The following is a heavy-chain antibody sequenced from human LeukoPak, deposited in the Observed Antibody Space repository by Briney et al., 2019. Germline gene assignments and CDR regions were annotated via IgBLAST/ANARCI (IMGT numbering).Heavy chain of an antibody. J-gene: IGHJ4*02. CDR1: GFTFHQYA. CDR2: ISWNSGSI. Sequence: GGSLRLSCAASGFTFHQYAIHWVRQVPGKGLEWVSGISWNSGSIGYADSVKGQFTISRDSAKNSVYLQMNSLRPEDTALYYCAKDKAPLYSGYDWDLDFWGQGTLVTVSS. V-gene: IGHV3-9*01. D-gene: IGHD5-12*01. CDR3: AKDKAPLYSGYDWDLDF.